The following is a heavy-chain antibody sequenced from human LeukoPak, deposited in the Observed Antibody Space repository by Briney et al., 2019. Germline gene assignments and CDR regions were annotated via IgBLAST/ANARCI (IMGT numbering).Heavy chain of an antibody. CDR1: GFTVSSY. CDR2: IYSGGST. Sequence: GGSLRLSCAASGFTVSSYMSWVRQAPGKGLEWVSVIYSGGSTYYADSVKGRFTISRDNSKNTLYLQMNSLRAEDTAVYYCARDLRDSSSWYVGYWGQGTLVTVSS. V-gene: IGHV3-53*01. D-gene: IGHD6-13*01. J-gene: IGHJ4*02. CDR3: ARDLRDSSSWYVGY.